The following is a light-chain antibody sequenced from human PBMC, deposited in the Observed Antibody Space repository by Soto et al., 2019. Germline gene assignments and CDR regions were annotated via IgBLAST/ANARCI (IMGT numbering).Light chain of an antibody. J-gene: IGKJ2*01. CDR3: QQYGGSPPYT. Sequence: EIVLTQSPGTLSLSPGESAALSCRASQSVSNNYLAWYQQKPGQAPRLLIYAASSRPTGIPDRFSGSGSGTDLTLTISRLEPEDFAVYYCQQYGGSPPYTFGQGTKLDIK. CDR1: QSVSNNY. V-gene: IGKV3-20*01. CDR2: AAS.